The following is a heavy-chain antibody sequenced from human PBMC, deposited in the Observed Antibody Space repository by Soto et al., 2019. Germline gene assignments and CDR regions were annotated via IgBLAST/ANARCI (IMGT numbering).Heavy chain of an antibody. CDR1: GYTFTSYG. J-gene: IGHJ4*02. CDR2: ISAYNGNT. CDR3: ARDPPQGSSSWYTVPFY. D-gene: IGHD6-13*01. V-gene: IGHV1-18*01. Sequence: ASVKVSCKASGYTFTSYGISWVRQAPGQGLEWMGWISAYNGNTNYAQKLQGRVTMTTDTSTSTAYMELRSLRSDDTAVYYCARDPPQGSSSWYTVPFYWGQGTLVTVSS.